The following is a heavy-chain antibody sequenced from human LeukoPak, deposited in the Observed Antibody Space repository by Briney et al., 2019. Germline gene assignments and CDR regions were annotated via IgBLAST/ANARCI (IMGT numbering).Heavy chain of an antibody. CDR2: IYYSGST. CDR1: GGSISSYY. CDR3: ARADYGDYVWNNWFDP. V-gene: IGHV4-59*01. Sequence: SETLSLTCTVSGGSISSYYWSWIRQPPGKGLEWIGYIYYSGSTNYNPSLKSRVTISVDTPKNPFSLKLSSVTAADTAVYYCARADYGDYVWNNWFDPWGQGTLVTVSS. D-gene: IGHD4-17*01. J-gene: IGHJ5*02.